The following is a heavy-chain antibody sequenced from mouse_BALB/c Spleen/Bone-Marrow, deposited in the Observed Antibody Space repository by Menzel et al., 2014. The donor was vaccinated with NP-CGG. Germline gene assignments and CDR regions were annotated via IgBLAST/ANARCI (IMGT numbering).Heavy chain of an antibody. Sequence: EVKLMESGGGLVQPGGSLKLSYAASGFDFSRYWMSWVRQAPGKGLEWIGEINPHSNTINYTPSLKDKFIISRDNAKNTLYLQMSKVRSKDTALYYCARLGYYGSFAYWGQGTLVTVSA. CDR3: ARLGYYGSFAY. CDR1: GFDFSRYW. V-gene: IGHV4-1*02. J-gene: IGHJ3*01. CDR2: INPHSNTI. D-gene: IGHD1-2*01.